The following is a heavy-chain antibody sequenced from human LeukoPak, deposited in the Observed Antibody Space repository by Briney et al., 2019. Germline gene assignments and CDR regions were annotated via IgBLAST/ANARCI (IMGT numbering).Heavy chain of an antibody. CDR1: GFTFSGYG. D-gene: IGHD6-19*01. J-gene: IGHJ4*02. V-gene: IGHV3-30*02. CDR2: IAHDGSNR. Sequence: GGSLRLYCAASGFTFSGYGMHWVRQAPGKGLEWVAFIAHDGSNRYYADSVKGRFTVSRDNSKNTLYLQMSSLRAEDTAVYYCAKDRGQWLSSDYWGQGTLVTVSS. CDR3: AKDRGQWLSSDY.